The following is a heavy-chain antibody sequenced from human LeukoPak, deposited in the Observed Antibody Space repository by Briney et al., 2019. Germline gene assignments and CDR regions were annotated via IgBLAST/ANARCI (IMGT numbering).Heavy chain of an antibody. CDR2: IYTRGST. V-gene: IGHV4-4*07. CDR3: ALFPPGDY. J-gene: IGHJ4*02. CDR1: GGSIRIYY. Sequence: SETLSLTCTVSGGSIRIYYWSWIRQPAGKGLEGIGRIYTRGSTNYNPSLKSRVTISVHTSKNQFSLKLSSVTAADTAVYYCALFPPGDYWGQGTLVTVSS.